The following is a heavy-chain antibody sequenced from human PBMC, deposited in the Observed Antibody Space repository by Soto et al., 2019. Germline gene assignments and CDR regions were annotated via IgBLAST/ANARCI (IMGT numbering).Heavy chain of an antibody. CDR3: ARDPVAMVRGVIITNYYYYGMDV. J-gene: IGHJ6*02. CDR2: INSDGSST. D-gene: IGHD3-10*01. V-gene: IGHV3-74*01. CDR1: GFTFSSYW. Sequence: GVLRLSCAASGFTFSSYWMHWVRQAPGKGLVWVSRINSDGSSTSYADSVKGRFTISRDNAKNTLYLQMNSLRAEDTAVYYCARDPVAMVRGVIITNYYYYGMDVWGQGTTVTVSS.